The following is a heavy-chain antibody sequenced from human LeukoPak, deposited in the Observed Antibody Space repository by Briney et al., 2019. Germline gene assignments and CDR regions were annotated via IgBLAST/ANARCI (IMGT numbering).Heavy chain of an antibody. CDR3: ARDVTMDGYNGALDY. V-gene: IGHV3-33*01. Sequence: GRSLRLSCAASGFTFSSYGMHWVRQAPGKGLEWVAVIWYDGSNKYYADSVKGRFTISRDNSKNTLYLQMSSLRAEDTAVYYCARDVTMDGYNGALDYWGQGTLVTVSS. CDR1: GFTFSSYG. J-gene: IGHJ4*02. CDR2: IWYDGSNK. D-gene: IGHD5-24*01.